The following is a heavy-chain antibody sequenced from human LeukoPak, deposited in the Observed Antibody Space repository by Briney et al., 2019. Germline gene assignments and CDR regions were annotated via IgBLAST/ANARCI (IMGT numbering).Heavy chain of an antibody. D-gene: IGHD3-22*01. Sequence: ASVKVSCKASGYTFTSYYIHWVRQAPGQGLEWMGIINPSGGSTSYAQKFQGRVTMTRDTSTSTVYMYLSSLRSEDTAVYYCARDYYYGSSGSRFDPWGQGTLVTDSS. CDR2: INPSGGST. V-gene: IGHV1-46*01. CDR1: GYTFTSYY. J-gene: IGHJ5*02. CDR3: ARDYYYGSSGSRFDP.